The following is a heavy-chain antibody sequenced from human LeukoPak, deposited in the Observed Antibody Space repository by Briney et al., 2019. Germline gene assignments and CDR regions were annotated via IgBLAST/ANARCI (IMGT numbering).Heavy chain of an antibody. CDR2: INPSGGST. J-gene: IGHJ4*02. Sequence: ASVKVSCKASGYTFTSYYMHWVRQAPGQGLEWMGIINPSGGSTSYAQKVQGRVTMTRDRSTSTVYMELSSLRSEDTAVYYCARKPGTTVYFDYWGQGTLVTVSS. D-gene: IGHD1-7*01. CDR3: ARKPGTTVYFDY. CDR1: GYTFTSYY. V-gene: IGHV1-46*01.